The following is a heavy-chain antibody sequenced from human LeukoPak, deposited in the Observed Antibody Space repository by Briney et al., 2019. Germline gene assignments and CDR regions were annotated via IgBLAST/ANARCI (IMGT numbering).Heavy chain of an antibody. J-gene: IGHJ4*02. D-gene: IGHD6-13*01. CDR1: GGTFSSYA. V-gene: IGHV1-69*13. CDR3: AGVDSSSWVFIY. CDR2: IIPIFGTA. Sequence: SVTVSFKASGGTFSSYAISWVRQAPGQGLEWMGGIIPIFGTANYAQKFQGRVTITADESTSTAYMELSSLRSEDTAVYYCAGVDSSSWVFIYWGQGTLVTVSS.